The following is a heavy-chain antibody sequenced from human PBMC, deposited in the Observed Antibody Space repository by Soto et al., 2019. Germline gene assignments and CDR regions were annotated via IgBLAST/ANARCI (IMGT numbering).Heavy chain of an antibody. D-gene: IGHD1-26*01. Sequence: SETLSLTCTVSGGSISSGDYYWSWIRQPPGKGLEWIGYIYYSGSTNYNPSLKSRVTISVDTSKNQFSLKLSSVTAADTAVYYCGRGMGNYDYWGQGTLVTVSS. CDR3: GRGMGNYDY. V-gene: IGHV4-61*08. CDR2: IYYSGST. J-gene: IGHJ4*02. CDR1: GGSISSGDYY.